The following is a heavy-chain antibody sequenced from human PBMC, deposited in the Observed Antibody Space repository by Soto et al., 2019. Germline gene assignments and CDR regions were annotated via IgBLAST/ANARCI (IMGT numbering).Heavy chain of an antibody. CDR2: INHSGST. D-gene: IGHD5-12*01. V-gene: IGHV4-34*01. J-gene: IGHJ5*02. Sequence: SETPSLTRAVFGGSLSGYYWRWVRQPPGKGLEWIGEINHSGSTNYNASLKSRVTISVDTSKNQFSLKLSSVTAADTAVYYCARGIYSGYDLDNWFDPWGQGTLVT. CDR1: GGSLSGYY. CDR3: ARGIYSGYDLDNWFDP.